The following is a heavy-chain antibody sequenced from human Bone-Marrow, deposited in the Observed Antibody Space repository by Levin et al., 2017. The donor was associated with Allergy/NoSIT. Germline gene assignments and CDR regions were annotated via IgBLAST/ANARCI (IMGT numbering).Heavy chain of an antibody. CDR2: INHSGST. J-gene: IGHJ5*02. D-gene: IGHD6-13*01. V-gene: IGHV4-34*01. Sequence: PSETLSLTCAVYGGSFSGYYWSWIRQPPGKGLEWIGEINHSGSTNYNPSLKSRVTISVDTSKNQFSLKLSSVTAADTAVYYCARSNGIAAAANWFDPWGQGTLVTVSS. CDR3: ARSNGIAAAANWFDP. CDR1: GGSFSGYY.